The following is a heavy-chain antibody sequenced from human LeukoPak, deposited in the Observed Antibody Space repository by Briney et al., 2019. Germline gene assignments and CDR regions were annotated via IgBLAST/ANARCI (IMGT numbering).Heavy chain of an antibody. CDR3: AVPPILGITGWIDP. J-gene: IGHJ5*02. CDR2: INLKSGGT. D-gene: IGHD7-27*01. Sequence: ASVKVSCKASGYIFTGYYMHWVRQAPGQGLEWMGWINLKSGGTNYAQNFQGRVTMTRDTSISTAYMELSSLTSGDTAVYYCAVPPILGITGWIDPWGQGTLVTVSS. CDR1: GYIFTGYY. V-gene: IGHV1-2*02.